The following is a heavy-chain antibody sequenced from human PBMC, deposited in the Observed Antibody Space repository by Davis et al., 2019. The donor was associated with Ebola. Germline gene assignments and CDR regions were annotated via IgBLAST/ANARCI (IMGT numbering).Heavy chain of an antibody. CDR1: GFSFSHSD. J-gene: IGHJ3*02. CDR2: IGTAGDT. V-gene: IGHV3-13*01. Sequence: GESLKISCAASGFSFSHSDMHWVRQVTGKGLEWVSSIGTAGDTYYSGSVKGRFTMSRENAKNSLYLQMNSLRAGDTAVYYCARERGPYILGWLEPFDIWGQGTRVTVSS. D-gene: IGHD5-24*01. CDR3: ARERGPYILGWLEPFDI.